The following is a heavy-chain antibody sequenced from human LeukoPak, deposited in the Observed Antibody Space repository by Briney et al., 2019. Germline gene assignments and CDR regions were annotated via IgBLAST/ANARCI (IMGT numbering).Heavy chain of an antibody. J-gene: IGHJ4*02. Sequence: ASVKVSCKASGYTFTSYDINWVRQATGQGLEWMGWMNPNSGNTGYAQKFQGRVTMTRNTSISTAYMELSSLRSEDTAVYYCARSSEVAGTQWEPRYFDYWGQGTLVTVSS. D-gene: IGHD6-19*01. CDR3: ARSSEVAGTQWEPRYFDY. CDR1: GYTFTSYD. V-gene: IGHV1-8*01. CDR2: MNPNSGNT.